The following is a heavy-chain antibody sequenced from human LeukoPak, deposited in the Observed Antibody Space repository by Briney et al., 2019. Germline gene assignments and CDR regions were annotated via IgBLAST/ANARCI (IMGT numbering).Heavy chain of an antibody. CDR3: ARRRGNYYDRSGHNWFDP. Sequence: GESLKISWKGSGYSITSYWLGWVHQMPGKGLEWMGIIYPGDSDTRYSPSFQGQVTISADKSISTAYLQWSSLKASDTAMYYCARRRGNYYDRSGHNWFDPWGQGTLVTVSS. CDR1: GYSITSYW. J-gene: IGHJ5*02. D-gene: IGHD3-22*01. V-gene: IGHV5-51*07. CDR2: IYPGDSDT.